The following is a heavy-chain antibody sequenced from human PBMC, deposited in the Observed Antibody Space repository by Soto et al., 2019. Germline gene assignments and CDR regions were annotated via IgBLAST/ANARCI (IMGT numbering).Heavy chain of an antibody. CDR3: ARRGQAPCSTSCRYYYYYYYMDV. Sequence: SETLSLTCAVYGGSFSGYYWSWIRQPPGKGLEWIGEINHSGSTNYNPSLKSRVTISVDTSKNQFSLKLSSVTAADTAVYYCARRGQAPCSTSCRYYYYYYYMDVWGKGTTVTVSS. J-gene: IGHJ6*03. CDR2: INHSGST. D-gene: IGHD2-2*01. V-gene: IGHV4-34*01. CDR1: GGSFSGYY.